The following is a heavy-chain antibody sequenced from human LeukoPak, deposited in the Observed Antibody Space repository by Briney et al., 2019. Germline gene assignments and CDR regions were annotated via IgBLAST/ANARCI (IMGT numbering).Heavy chain of an antibody. V-gene: IGHV3-23*01. CDR1: GFTFSSYA. CDR3: VLFCSSTTCSRGFDY. D-gene: IGHD2-2*01. CDR2: ISGSGGGT. Sequence: GGSLRLSCAASGFTFSSYAMSWVRQTPGKGLEWVSAISGSGGGTYYADSVKGRFTISRDNSKNTLYLQMNSLRAEDTAIYYCVLFCSSTTCSRGFDYWGQGTLVTVSS. J-gene: IGHJ4*02.